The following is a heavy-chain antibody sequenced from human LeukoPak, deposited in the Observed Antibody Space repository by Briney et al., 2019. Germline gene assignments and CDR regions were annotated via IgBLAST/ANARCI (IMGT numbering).Heavy chain of an antibody. J-gene: IGHJ4*02. D-gene: IGHD6-19*01. Sequence: GASVKVSCKASGGTFSSYAISWVRQAPGQRLEWMGGIIPIFGTANYAQKFQGRVTITADESTSTAYMELSSLRSEDTAVYYCARSGLAVAETRHFDYWGQGTLVTVSS. CDR3: ARSGLAVAETRHFDY. CDR2: IIPIFGTA. CDR1: GGTFSSYA. V-gene: IGHV1-69*13.